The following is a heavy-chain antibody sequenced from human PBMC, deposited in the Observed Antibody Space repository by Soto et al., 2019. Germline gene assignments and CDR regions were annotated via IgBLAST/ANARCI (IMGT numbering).Heavy chain of an antibody. Sequence: SETLSLTCTVSGGSVSSGSYYWSWIRQPPGKGLEWIGYIYYSGSTNYNPSLKSRVTISVDTSKNQFSLKLSSVTAADTAVYYCARDRQQLFDPWGQGTLVTVSS. V-gene: IGHV4-61*01. J-gene: IGHJ5*02. CDR1: GGSVSSGSYY. D-gene: IGHD6-13*01. CDR3: ARDRQQLFDP. CDR2: IYYSGST.